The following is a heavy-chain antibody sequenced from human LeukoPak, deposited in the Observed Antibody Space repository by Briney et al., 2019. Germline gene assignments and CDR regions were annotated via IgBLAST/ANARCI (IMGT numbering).Heavy chain of an antibody. CDR2: ISYSGNT. Sequence: SETLSLTCTVSGGSISNYYWTWIRQPPGKGLEWIGFISYSGNTNYNPSLKSRVTISLDTSKNQFSLKLISVTAADTAVYYCARGVAVAGYYYYYYMDVWGKGTTVTISS. J-gene: IGHJ6*03. CDR3: ARGVAVAGYYYYYYMDV. D-gene: IGHD6-19*01. V-gene: IGHV4-59*08. CDR1: GGSISNYY.